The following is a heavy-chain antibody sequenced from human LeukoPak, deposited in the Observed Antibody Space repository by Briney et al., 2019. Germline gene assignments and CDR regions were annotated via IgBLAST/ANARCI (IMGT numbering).Heavy chain of an antibody. CDR2: ISGSGGST. CDR3: AKDHAYDSSGYDLDY. CDR1: GFTFSSYA. V-gene: IGHV3-23*01. J-gene: IGHJ4*02. Sequence: GGSLRLSCAASGFTFSSYAMSWVRQAPGKGLEWVSAISGSGGSTYYADSVKGRFTISRDNSKNTLYLQMNSLRAEDTAVYYCAKDHAYDSSGYDLDYWGQGTLVTVSS. D-gene: IGHD3-22*01.